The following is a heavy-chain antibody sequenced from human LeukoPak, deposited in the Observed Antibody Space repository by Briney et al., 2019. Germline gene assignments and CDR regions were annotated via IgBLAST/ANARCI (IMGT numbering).Heavy chain of an antibody. CDR1: GITFSNAW. CDR2: IKRTTDGGTT. V-gene: IGHV3-15*01. CDR3: TTDPGDYPDH. J-gene: IGHJ4*02. Sequence: GGSLRLSCAASGITFSNAWMTWVRQAPGKGLEWVGRIKRTTDGGTTDYAAPVKGRFTISRDDSKTTLYLQLSSLKTEDTAVYYCTTDPGDYPDHWGQGTLVTVSS.